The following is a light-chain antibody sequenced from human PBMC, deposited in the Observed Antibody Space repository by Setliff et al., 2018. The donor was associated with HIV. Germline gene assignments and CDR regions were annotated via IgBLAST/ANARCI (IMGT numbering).Light chain of an antibody. CDR3: AAWDDSLSGHVV. CDR2: RNN. J-gene: IGLJ2*01. CDR1: GSNIGSNF. Sequence: QSVLTQPPSASGTPGQRVTISCSGSGSNIGSNFVYWYQQVPGTAPKLLIYRNNQRPSGVPDRFSGSKSGISASLAISGLRSEDEADYYCAAWDDSLSGHVVFGGGTQLTVL. V-gene: IGLV1-47*01.